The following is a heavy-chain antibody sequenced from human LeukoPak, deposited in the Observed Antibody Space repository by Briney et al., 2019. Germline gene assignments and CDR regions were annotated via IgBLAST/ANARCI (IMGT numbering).Heavy chain of an antibody. CDR2: KKQDGSEK. CDR1: GFTFSSYW. CDR3: ARDLMAYSGSYGDYFDY. J-gene: IGHJ4*02. V-gene: IGHV3-7*01. Sequence: GGSLRLSCAASGFTFSSYWMIWVRQAPGKGLEWVANKKQDGSEKYYVDSEKGRFTISRDNAKNSLYLQMNSLRAEDTAVYYCARDLMAYSGSYGDYFDYWGQGTLVIVSS. D-gene: IGHD1-26*01.